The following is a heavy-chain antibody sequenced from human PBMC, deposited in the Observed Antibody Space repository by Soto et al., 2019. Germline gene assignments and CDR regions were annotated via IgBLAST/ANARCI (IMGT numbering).Heavy chain of an antibody. Sequence: ASVKVSCKASGYTFTNYAMHWVRQAPGQRLEWMGWINAGNGNTKYSQKFQGRVTITRDTSASTAYMELSSLRSEDTAVYYCARHGGESWIQLQTDYYGMDVWGQGTTVTVSS. D-gene: IGHD5-18*01. J-gene: IGHJ6*02. CDR1: GYTFTNYA. V-gene: IGHV1-3*01. CDR2: INAGNGNT. CDR3: ARHGGESWIQLQTDYYGMDV.